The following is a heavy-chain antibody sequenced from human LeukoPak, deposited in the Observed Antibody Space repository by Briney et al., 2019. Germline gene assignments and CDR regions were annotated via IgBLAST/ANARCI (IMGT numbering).Heavy chain of an antibody. Sequence: SSETLSLTCTVSGYSITSGYNWAWIRQPPGKVLEWIGSIYHSGSAYYNPSLKSRVTTSVDTSKNQFSLKLSSVTAADTAVYYCVRYCSSTTCYTRAVDYWGQGTLVTVSS. CDR3: VRYCSSTTCYTRAVDY. V-gene: IGHV4-38-2*02. D-gene: IGHD2-2*02. CDR2: IYHSGSA. CDR1: GYSITSGYN. J-gene: IGHJ4*02.